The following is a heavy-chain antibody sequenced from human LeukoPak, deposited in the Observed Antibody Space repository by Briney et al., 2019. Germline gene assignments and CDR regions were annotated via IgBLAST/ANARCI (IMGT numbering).Heavy chain of an antibody. CDR1: GGSISSGSYY. Sequence: SETLSLTCTVSGGSISSGSYYWSWIRQPAGKGLEWIGRVYMRGSTNYNPSLQSRVTISLDTSENQFSLKLSSVTAADTAVYYCARGSGDFDYWGQGTLVTVSS. D-gene: IGHD3-10*01. J-gene: IGHJ4*02. CDR3: ARGSGDFDY. V-gene: IGHV4-61*02. CDR2: VYMRGST.